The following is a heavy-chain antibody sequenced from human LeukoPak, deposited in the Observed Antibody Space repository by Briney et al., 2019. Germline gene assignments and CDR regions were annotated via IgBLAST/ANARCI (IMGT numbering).Heavy chain of an antibody. D-gene: IGHD2-2*01. CDR2: TYYRSKWSN. V-gene: IGHV6-1*01. J-gene: IGHJ4*02. CDR1: GDSVSSNTAV. Sequence: QTLSLTCAISGDSVSSNTAVWNWIRQSPSRGLEWLGRTYYRSKWSNNYAVSVKSRIIINPDTSENQFSLQLNSMTPEDTAVYYCARGDQAFDYWGQGTLVTVSS. CDR3: ARGDQAFDY.